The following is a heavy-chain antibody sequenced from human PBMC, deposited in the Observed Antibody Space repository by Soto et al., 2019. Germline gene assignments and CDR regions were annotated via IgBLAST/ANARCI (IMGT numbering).Heavy chain of an antibody. Sequence: QVHLVQSGAEVKKPGASVKVSCKASGHTSSTFGISWVRQVPGQGLEWMGWVNGYNTHANYAQKFQGRVPMTTDTSTSTASMELRNLRFDDTAVYYCARDIGVTALDCFDPWCQGTLVTVSS. CDR1: GHTSSTFG. CDR2: VNGYNTHA. J-gene: IGHJ5*02. CDR3: ARDIGVTALDCFDP. D-gene: IGHD1-1*01. V-gene: IGHV1-18*01.